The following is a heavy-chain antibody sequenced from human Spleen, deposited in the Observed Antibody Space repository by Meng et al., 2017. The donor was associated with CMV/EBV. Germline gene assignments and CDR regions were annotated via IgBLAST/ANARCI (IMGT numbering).Heavy chain of an antibody. CDR1: GYTFTSYD. Sequence: ASVKVSCKASGYTFTSYDINWVRQATGQGLEWMGWMNPNSGNTGYAQKFQGRVTMTRNTSISTAYMELSSLRSEDTAVYYCARDHYFDFWNGYSYYYYYGMDVWGQGTTVTVSS. V-gene: IGHV1-8*01. CDR3: ARDHYFDFWNGYSYYYYYGMDV. D-gene: IGHD3-3*01. J-gene: IGHJ6*02. CDR2: MNPNSGNT.